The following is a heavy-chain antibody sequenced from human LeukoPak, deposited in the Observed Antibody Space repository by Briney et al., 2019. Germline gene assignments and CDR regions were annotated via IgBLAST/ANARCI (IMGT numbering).Heavy chain of an antibody. V-gene: IGHV3-23*01. Sequence: GGSLRLSCAASGFTFSSYAMNWVRQVPGKGLEWVSAISGSGASAYYADSVKGRFTISRDNSKNTLYLQMSSLRAEDTAVYYCVKESGFMVAPNSAFDIWGQGTMVTVSS. CDR2: ISGSGASA. CDR1: GFTFSSYA. CDR3: VKESGFMVAPNSAFDI. J-gene: IGHJ3*02. D-gene: IGHD4/OR15-4a*01.